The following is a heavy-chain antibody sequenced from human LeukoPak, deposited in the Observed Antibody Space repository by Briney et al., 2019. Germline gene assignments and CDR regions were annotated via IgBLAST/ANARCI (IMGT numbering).Heavy chain of an antibody. J-gene: IGHJ4*02. Sequence: SETLSLTCTVSGGSISTSSYYWGWIRQPPGKGLEWIGNIHNSESTYYNPSLKSRVTMSVDTSKNQFSLKLSSVTAADTAVYYCARQVTFGYAFAYYFDYWGQGTLVTVSS. CDR1: GGSISTSSYY. CDR3: ARQVTFGYAFAYYFDY. CDR2: IHNSEST. V-gene: IGHV4-39*01. D-gene: IGHD5-18*01.